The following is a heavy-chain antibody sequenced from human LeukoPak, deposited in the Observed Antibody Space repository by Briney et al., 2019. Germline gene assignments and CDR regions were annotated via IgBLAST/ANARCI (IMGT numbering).Heavy chain of an antibody. CDR3: ARGDSTSWYYVPTLDY. J-gene: IGHJ4*02. V-gene: IGHV3-48*01. CDR1: GFTFSSYS. Sequence: GGSLRLSCAASGFTFSSYSMNWVRQAPGKGLEWVSYISSSSSTIYYADSVKGRFTISRDNAKNSLYLQMNSLRAEDTAVYYCARGDSTSWYYVPTLDYWGQGTLVTVSS. D-gene: IGHD6-13*01. CDR2: ISSSSSTI.